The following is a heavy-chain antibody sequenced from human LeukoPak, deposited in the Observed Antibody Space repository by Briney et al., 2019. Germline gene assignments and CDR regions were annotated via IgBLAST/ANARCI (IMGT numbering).Heavy chain of an antibody. CDR2: VSSSGTYI. J-gene: IGHJ4*02. V-gene: IGHV3-21*01. CDR3: VRDVSSSISCYTY. D-gene: IGHD2-2*02. Sequence: PGGSLRLSCAASGFTFSSYSMNWVRQAPGKGLEWVSSVSSSGTYIYYADSVKGRFTISRDNAKNSLYLQMNSLRAEDTAVYYCVRDVSSSISCYTYWGQGTLVTVSS. CDR1: GFTFSSYS.